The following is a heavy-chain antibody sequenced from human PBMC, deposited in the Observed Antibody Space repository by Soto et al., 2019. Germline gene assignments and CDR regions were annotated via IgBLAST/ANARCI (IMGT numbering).Heavy chain of an antibody. D-gene: IGHD6-13*01. CDR2: IDTSGNT. Sequence: SETLSLTCTVSGGSISTYYWSWIRQPAGKGLEWIGRIDTSGNTNYNPSLTSRVTMSVDTSKKQFSLKLTSVTAADTAVYYCARYSSNWFQTEGMDVWGQGTTVTVS. J-gene: IGHJ6*02. V-gene: IGHV4-4*07. CDR1: GGSISTYY. CDR3: ARYSSNWFQTEGMDV.